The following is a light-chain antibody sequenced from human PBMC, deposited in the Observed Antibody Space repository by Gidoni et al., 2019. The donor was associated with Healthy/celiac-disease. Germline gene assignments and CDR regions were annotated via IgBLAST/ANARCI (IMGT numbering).Light chain of an antibody. J-gene: IGLJ3*02. CDR3: CSYAGGSSLEV. CDR1: GSDVGSYNL. V-gene: IGLV2-23*01. Sequence: SALTQPASVSRAPGQSSTISCTGTGSDVGSYNLVSGDQQHPGEAPKLMIYEGSKRPSGVSNRFSGSNSYNTASLTISGLQAADEADYYCCSYAGGSSLEVFGRATKLPVL. CDR2: EGS.